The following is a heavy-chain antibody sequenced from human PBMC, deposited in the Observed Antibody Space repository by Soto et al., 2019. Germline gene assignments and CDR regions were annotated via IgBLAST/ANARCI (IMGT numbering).Heavy chain of an antibody. CDR1: GYTFTSYG. CDR3: ARGRYGDY. V-gene: IGHV1-18*01. CDR2: ISAHNGNT. J-gene: IGHJ4*02. D-gene: IGHD1-1*01. Sequence: QVHLVQSGAEVKKPGASVKVSCKASGYTFTSYGITWVRQAPGQGLEWMGWISAHNGNTDSAQKLQGRVIVTRDTSTSTAYMELRSLISDDTAVYYCARGRYGDYWGQGALVTVSS.